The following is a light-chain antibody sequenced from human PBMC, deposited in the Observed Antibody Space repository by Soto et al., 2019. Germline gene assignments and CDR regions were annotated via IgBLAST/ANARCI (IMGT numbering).Light chain of an antibody. CDR2: DAS. V-gene: IGKV3-20*01. J-gene: IGKJ1*01. CDR3: QQYGGSPPAT. Sequence: EIGMTQSPATPSVSPGERATLSRRASQSVSSNLAWYQQKLGQAPRLLIYDASNRATGIPARFSGSGSGTDFTLTISRLEPEDFAVYYCQQYGGSPPATFGQGTKFDIK. CDR1: QSVSSN.